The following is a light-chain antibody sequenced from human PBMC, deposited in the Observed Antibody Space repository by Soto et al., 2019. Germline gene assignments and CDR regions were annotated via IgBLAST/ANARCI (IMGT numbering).Light chain of an antibody. Sequence: DIQMTQSPSSLSASVGDRVTITCRASQDISIFLAWYQQEPGKVPKLLIYAASSLQSGVPSRFSGSGSGTEFTLTISSLQPEDVATYYCQKYDSAPRTFGQGTKVEIK. V-gene: IGKV1-27*01. J-gene: IGKJ1*01. CDR2: AAS. CDR1: QDISIF. CDR3: QKYDSAPRT.